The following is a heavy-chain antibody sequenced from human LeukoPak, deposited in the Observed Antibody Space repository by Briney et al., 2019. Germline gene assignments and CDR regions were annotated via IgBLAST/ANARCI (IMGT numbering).Heavy chain of an antibody. CDR2: ISHDGRTE. CDR3: AKEPTSYTSGWYFHH. V-gene: IGHV3-30*18. J-gene: IGHJ1*01. CDR1: GFSLSGYG. D-gene: IGHD6-25*01. Sequence: GGSLRLSCEASGFSLSGYGMHWVRQAPGKGPEWVAVISHDGRTEFYADSVKGRFTISRDNSKNTLDLQMFSLRDEGTAVYYCAKEPTSYTSGWYFHHWGQGTLVTVSS.